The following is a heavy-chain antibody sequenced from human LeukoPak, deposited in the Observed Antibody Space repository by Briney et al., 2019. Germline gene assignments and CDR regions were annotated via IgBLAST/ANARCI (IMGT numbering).Heavy chain of an antibody. Sequence: ESLKISCAASGFTFSSYAMSWVRQAPGKGLEWVSAISGSGGSTYYADSVKGRFTISRDNSRDTLYLQMNSLRAEDTAVYYCAKGYYDYVWGSYYFDYWGQGTLVTVSS. CDR2: ISGSGGST. CDR1: GFTFSSYA. V-gene: IGHV3-23*01. D-gene: IGHD3-16*01. J-gene: IGHJ4*02. CDR3: AKGYYDYVWGSYYFDY.